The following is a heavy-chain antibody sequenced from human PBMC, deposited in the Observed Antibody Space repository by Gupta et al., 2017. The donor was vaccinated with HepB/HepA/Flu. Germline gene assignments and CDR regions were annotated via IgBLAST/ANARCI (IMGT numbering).Heavy chain of an antibody. CDR2: IYYTGIT. V-gene: IGHV4-30-4*01. CDR1: GDSISSGDNY. D-gene: IGHD1/OR15-1a*01. CDR3: VRQGTLPIKYYFDY. Sequence: QVQLQASGPGLVKPSLTLSLTCTLSGDSISSGDNYWSWARQSPGKGLEWIGYIYYTGITHYNPSLKSRVTMSVDTSTNQFSLKLTSVTAADSAIYYCVRQGTLPIKYYFDYWGHGTLVTVSS. J-gene: IGHJ4*01.